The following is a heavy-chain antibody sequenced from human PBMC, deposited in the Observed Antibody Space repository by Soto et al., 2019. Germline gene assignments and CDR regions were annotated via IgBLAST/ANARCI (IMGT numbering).Heavy chain of an antibody. D-gene: IGHD3-22*01. CDR2: IDPSDSQT. CDR1: GYSFAGYW. V-gene: IGHV5-10-1*01. J-gene: IGHJ4*02. CDR3: ARQIYDSDTGPNFQYYFDS. Sequence: GASLKISCKGSGYSFAGYWITWVRQKPGKGLEWMGRIDPSDSQTYYSPSFRGHVTISATKSITTVFLQWSSLRASDTAMYYCARQIYDSDTGPNFQYYFDSWGQGTPVTVSS.